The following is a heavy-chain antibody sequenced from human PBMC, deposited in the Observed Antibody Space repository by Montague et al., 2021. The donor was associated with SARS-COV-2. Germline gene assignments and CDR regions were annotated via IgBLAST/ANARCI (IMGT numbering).Heavy chain of an antibody. CDR2: ISSSGSTI. V-gene: IGHV3-48*03. J-gene: IGHJ6*02. CDR3: ASEMATIGYSYYGMDV. CDR1: GFTFSSHE. D-gene: IGHD5-24*01. Sequence: SLRLSCAASGFTFSSHEMYWVRQAPGEGLEWVSYISSSGSTIYYADSVKGRFTISRDNAKNSLYLQMNSLRAEDTAVYYCASEMATIGYSYYGMDVWGQGTTFTVSS.